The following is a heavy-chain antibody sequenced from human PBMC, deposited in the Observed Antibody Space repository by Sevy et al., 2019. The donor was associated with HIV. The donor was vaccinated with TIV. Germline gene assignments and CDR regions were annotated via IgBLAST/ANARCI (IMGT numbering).Heavy chain of an antibody. D-gene: IGHD3-10*01. CDR2: IGPTGDT. V-gene: IGHV3-13*01. J-gene: IGHJ5*02. CDR3: ARAKELRGANNWLDP. Sequence: GGYLRLSCAASGFTFSGYDMHWVRQATGKGLEWVSSIGPTGDTYYPGSVKGRFTISRENAKNSLYLQMNSLRVGDTAVYYCARAKELRGANNWLDPWGQGTLVTVSS. CDR1: GFTFSGYD.